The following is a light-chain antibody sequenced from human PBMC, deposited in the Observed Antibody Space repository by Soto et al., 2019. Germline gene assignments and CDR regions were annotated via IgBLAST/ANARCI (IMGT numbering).Light chain of an antibody. CDR2: AAS. Sequence: LSTQSPDSLSLSPGASPTLSCRASQSLGRYLAWYQQKPGQAPRLLIYAASHRATGIPVRFSGSGSDSDFTLTISSIEPEDFAVDYCKQRSYKITLGQGTRLALK. CDR1: QSLGRY. J-gene: IGKJ5*01. CDR3: KQRSYKIT. V-gene: IGKV3-11*01.